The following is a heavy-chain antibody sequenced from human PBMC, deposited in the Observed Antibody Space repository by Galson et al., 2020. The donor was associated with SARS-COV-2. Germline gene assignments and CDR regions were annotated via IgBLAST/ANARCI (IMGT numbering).Heavy chain of an antibody. CDR3: ARGRIAARRPLDY. Sequence: SETLSLTCAVYGGSFSGYYWSWIRQPPGKGLEWIGEINHSGSTNYNPSLKSRVTISVDTSKNQFSLKLSSVTAADTAVYYCARGRIAARRPLDYWGQGTLVTVSS. V-gene: IGHV4-34*01. CDR2: INHSGST. J-gene: IGHJ4*02. CDR1: GGSFSGYY. D-gene: IGHD6-6*01.